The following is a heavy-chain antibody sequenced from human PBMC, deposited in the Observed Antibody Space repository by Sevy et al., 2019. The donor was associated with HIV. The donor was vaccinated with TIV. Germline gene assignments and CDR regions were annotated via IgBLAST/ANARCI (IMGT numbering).Heavy chain of an antibody. V-gene: IGHV2-5*01. J-gene: IGHJ5*02. CDR2: IYWNDDK. Sequence: SGPTLVNPTQTLTLTCTFSGFSLSTSGVGVGWIRQPPGKALEWLALIYWNDDKRYSPSLKSRLTITKDTSKNQVVLTMTNMDPVDTATYYCAHSQHFDWLWYNWFDPWGQGTLVTVSS. CDR3: AHSQHFDWLWYNWFDP. D-gene: IGHD3-9*01. CDR1: GFSLSTSGVG.